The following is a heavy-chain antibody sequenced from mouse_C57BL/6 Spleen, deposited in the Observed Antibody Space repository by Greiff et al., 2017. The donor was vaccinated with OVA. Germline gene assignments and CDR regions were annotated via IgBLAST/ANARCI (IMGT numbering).Heavy chain of an antibody. CDR3: AVITTVVATVSY. V-gene: IGHV5-17*01. CDR1: GFTFSDYG. J-gene: IGHJ3*01. CDR2: ISSGSSTN. Sequence: EVMLVESGGGLVKPGGSLKLSCAASGFTFSDYGMHWVRQAPEKGLEWVAYISSGSSTNYYADTVKGRFTISRDNAKNTLFLQMASLSSEDTAMYYCAVITTVVATVSYWGQGTLVTVSA. D-gene: IGHD1-1*01.